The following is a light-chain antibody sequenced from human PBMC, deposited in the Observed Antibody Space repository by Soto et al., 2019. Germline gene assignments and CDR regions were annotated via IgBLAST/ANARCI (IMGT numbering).Light chain of an antibody. CDR2: GAS. CDR3: QQYNDWPYT. Sequence: EIVMTQSPATLSVSPGESATLSCRASQGVYSNLAWYQQKPGQAPRLLIYGASTRATGIPARFSGSVSGTEFTLTISSLQSEDFAVYYCQQYNDWPYTFGQGTNLDIK. V-gene: IGKV3-15*01. J-gene: IGKJ2*01. CDR1: QGVYSN.